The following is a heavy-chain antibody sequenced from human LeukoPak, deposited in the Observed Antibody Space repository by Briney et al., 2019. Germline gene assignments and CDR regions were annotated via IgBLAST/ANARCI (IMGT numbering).Heavy chain of an antibody. Sequence: GGSLRLSCAASGFTFSSYGMHWVRQAPGMGLEWVAFIRYDGSNKYYADSVKGRFTISRDNSKNTLYLQMNSLRAEDTAVYYCAKGRAYSGSSLPWDYWGQGTLVTVSS. CDR2: IRYDGSNK. V-gene: IGHV3-30*02. CDR3: AKGRAYSGSSLPWDY. D-gene: IGHD1-26*01. CDR1: GFTFSSYG. J-gene: IGHJ4*02.